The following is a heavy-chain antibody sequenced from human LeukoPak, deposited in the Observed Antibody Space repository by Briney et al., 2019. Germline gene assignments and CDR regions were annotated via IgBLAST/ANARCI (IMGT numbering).Heavy chain of an antibody. Sequence: PGGSLRLSCAASGFIFDNYGMSWVRQVPGKGLEWVSRINRNGVSALYADSVKGRFTISRDNAENSLSLQMNNLRADDTAVYYCARDQTPFVWGQGILVTVSS. V-gene: IGHV3-20*04. J-gene: IGHJ4*02. CDR1: GFIFDNYG. CDR2: INRNGVSA. CDR3: ARDQTPFV.